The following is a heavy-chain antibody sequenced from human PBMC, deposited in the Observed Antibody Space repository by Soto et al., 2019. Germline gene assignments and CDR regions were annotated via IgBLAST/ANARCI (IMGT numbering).Heavy chain of an antibody. V-gene: IGHV1-2*02. CDR1: GYTFTGYY. Sequence: GASVKVSCKASGYTFTGYYMHWVRQAPGQGXEWMGWINPNSGGTNYAQKFQGRVTMARDTSISTAYMELSRLRSDDTAVYYCARLLTEVRVVPAAIDWFDPWGQGTLVTVSS. CDR2: INPNSGGT. D-gene: IGHD2-2*01. CDR3: ARLLTEVRVVPAAIDWFDP. J-gene: IGHJ5*02.